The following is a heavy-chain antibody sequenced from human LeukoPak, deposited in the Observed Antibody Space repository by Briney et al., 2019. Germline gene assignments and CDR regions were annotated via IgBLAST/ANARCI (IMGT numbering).Heavy chain of an antibody. V-gene: IGHV3-48*01. D-gene: IGHD3-10*01. CDR2: ITSSSSST. Sequence: GGSLRLSCAASGFTFSSYSMNWVRQAPGKGLEWVSYITSSSSSTYYADSVKGRFTISRDNAKNSLYLQMNSLRAEDTAVYYCARVRGGYYMDVWGKGTTVTLSS. J-gene: IGHJ6*03. CDR3: ARVRGGYYMDV. CDR1: GFTFSSYS.